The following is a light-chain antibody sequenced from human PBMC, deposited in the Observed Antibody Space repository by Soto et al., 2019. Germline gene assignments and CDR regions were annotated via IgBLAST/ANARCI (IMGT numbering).Light chain of an antibody. CDR1: SSDVGGYNY. CDR3: SSYAGSNNWV. J-gene: IGLJ3*02. CDR2: DVS. V-gene: IGLV2-8*01. Sequence: QSALTQPPSASGSPGQSVTISCTGTSSDVGGYNYVSWYQQHPGKAPKLMIYDVSTRPSGVPARFSGYKSGNTASLTVSGLQAEDEADYYCSSYAGSNNWVFGGGTKVTVL.